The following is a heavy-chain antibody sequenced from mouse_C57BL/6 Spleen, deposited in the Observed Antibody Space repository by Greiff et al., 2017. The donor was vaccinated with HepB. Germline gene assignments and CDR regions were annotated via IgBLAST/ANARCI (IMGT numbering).Heavy chain of an antibody. CDR1: GFTFSDYY. D-gene: IGHD1-1*01. CDR3: AREGTTVVGEDWYFDV. V-gene: IGHV5-16*01. J-gene: IGHJ1*03. Sequence: DVKLVESEGGLVQPGSSMKLSCTASGFTFSDYYMAWVRQVPEKGLEWVANINYDGSSTYYLDSLKSRFIISRDNAKNILYLQMSSLKSEDTATYYCAREGTTVVGEDWYFDVWGTGTTVTVSS. CDR2: INYDGSST.